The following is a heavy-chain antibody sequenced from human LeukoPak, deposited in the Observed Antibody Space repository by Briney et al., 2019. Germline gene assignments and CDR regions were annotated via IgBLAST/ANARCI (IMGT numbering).Heavy chain of an antibody. D-gene: IGHD3-3*01. CDR3: ARAPLTIFGVGDYYYGMDV. J-gene: IGHJ6*02. CDR1: GFTFSSYD. Sequence: PGGSLRLSCAASGFTFSSYDMHWVRQATGKGLEWVSAIGTAGDTYYPGSVKGRFTISRENAKNSLYLQMNSLRAGDTAVYYCARAPLTIFGVGDYYYGMDVWGQGTTVTVSS. V-gene: IGHV3-13*01. CDR2: IGTAGDT.